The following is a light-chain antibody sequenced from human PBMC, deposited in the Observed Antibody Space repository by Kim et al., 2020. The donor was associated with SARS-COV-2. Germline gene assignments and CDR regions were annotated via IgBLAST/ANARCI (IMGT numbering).Light chain of an antibody. CDR2: DVS. CDR3: SSITSSSTGV. CDR1: SSDIGGYNY. V-gene: IGLV2-14*01. Sequence: QSALTQPASVSGSPGQSITISCTGTSSDIGGYNYVSWYQQHPGKAPKLMIYDVSKRSSGVSNRFSGSKSGNTASLTISGLQAEDEADYYCSSITSSSTGVFGGGTQRSVL. J-gene: IGLJ2*01.